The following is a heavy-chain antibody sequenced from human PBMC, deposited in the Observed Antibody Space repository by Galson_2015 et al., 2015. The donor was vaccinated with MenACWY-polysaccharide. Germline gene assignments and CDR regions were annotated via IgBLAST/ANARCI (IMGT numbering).Heavy chain of an antibody. CDR1: GDSVSSNSAA. D-gene: IGHD6-19*01. Sequence: CAISGDSVSSNSAAWNWIRQSPSRGLEWLGRTYYRSKWYNDYAVSVKSRITINPDTSKNQFSLQLNSVTPEDTAVYYCARALVEGAAGTFDPWGQGTLVTVSS. J-gene: IGHJ5*02. V-gene: IGHV6-1*01. CDR3: ARALVEGAAGTFDP. CDR2: TYYRSKWYN.